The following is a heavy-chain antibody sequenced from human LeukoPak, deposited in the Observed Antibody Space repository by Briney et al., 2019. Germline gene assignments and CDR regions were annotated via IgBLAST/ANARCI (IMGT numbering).Heavy chain of an antibody. CDR2: ILPGNSDT. CDR1: GYSFSNYW. J-gene: IGHJ4*02. CDR3: ARQYYDILTDPNYFDS. D-gene: IGHD3-9*01. V-gene: IGHV5-51*01. Sequence: EESLKISCKGSGYSFSNYWIGWVRQMPGKGLEWVGIILPGNSDTRYSPSFQGQVTMSADKSISTAYLQWSSLKAADTAMYYCARQYYDILTDPNYFDSWGQGTLVTVSS.